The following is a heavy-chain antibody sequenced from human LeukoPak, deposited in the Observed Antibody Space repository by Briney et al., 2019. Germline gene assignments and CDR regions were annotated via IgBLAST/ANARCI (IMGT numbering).Heavy chain of an antibody. D-gene: IGHD3-22*01. J-gene: IGHJ4*02. Sequence: GGSLRLSCAASGFTFSSYGMHWVRQAPGKGLEWVAVISYDGSNKYYADSVKGRFTTSRDNSKNTLYLQMNSLRAEDTAVYYCAKDWHYYDSSGYYYDGYWGQGTLVTVSS. CDR1: GFTFSSYG. CDR3: AKDWHYYDSSGYYYDGY. V-gene: IGHV3-30*18. CDR2: ISYDGSNK.